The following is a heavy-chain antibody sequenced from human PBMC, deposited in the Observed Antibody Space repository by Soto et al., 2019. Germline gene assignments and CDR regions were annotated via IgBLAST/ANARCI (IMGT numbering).Heavy chain of an antibody. CDR1: GYTFTSYD. CDR3: ASEKVGYFDY. CDR2: MNPNSGNT. Sequence: QVQLVQSGAEVKKPGASVKVSCKASGYTFTSYDINWVRQATGQGLEWMGGMNPNSGNTGHAQKFQGRVTMTTDTAKSTADMELSSLRCEDTTVYYCASEKVGYFDYWGQGTLVTVSS. J-gene: IGHJ4*02. V-gene: IGHV1-8*01.